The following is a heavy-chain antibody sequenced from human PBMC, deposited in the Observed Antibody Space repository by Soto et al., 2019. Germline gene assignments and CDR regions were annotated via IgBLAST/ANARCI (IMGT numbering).Heavy chain of an antibody. J-gene: IGHJ5*02. V-gene: IGHV3-7*03. CDR3: ARGLQEYPNGFDP. CDR2: IKQDGNQK. D-gene: IGHD2-2*01. CDR1: GFTFSHYW. Sequence: EVQLVESGGGLVQPGGSLRLSCAVSGFTFSHYWMSWVRQAPGKGLEWVANIKQDGNQKYYVDYLKGRCTISRDNSKNSLYLQMNRLRAEDTALYYCARGLQEYPNGFDPWGQGTLVIVSS.